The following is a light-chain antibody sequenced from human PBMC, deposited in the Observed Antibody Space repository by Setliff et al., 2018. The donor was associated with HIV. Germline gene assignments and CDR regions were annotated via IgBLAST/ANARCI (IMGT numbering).Light chain of an antibody. V-gene: IGKV1-39*01. CDR2: AAS. CDR3: QQGYSTTWT. J-gene: IGKJ1*01. Sequence: DIQMTQSPSSLSASVGDRVTITCRASQSISSYLNWYRQKPGKAPKLLIYAASSLQSGVPSRFSGSGSGTDFTLTISSLQPEDFATYYCQQGYSTTWTFGQGTKVDIK. CDR1: QSISSY.